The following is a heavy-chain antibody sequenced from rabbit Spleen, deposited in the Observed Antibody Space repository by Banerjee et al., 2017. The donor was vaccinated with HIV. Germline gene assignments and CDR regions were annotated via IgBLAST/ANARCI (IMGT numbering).Heavy chain of an antibody. D-gene: IGHD1-1*01. CDR1: GVSLHDKDV. CDR3: TRDFVAVIGWNFNL. V-gene: IGHV1S45*01. Sequence: EQLEESGGGLVQPEGSLTLTCKASGVSLHDKDVMCWVRQAPGKGLEWIACINIVTGKSVYARWAKGRVTMARTSSTTVTLQMTSLTAADTATYFCTRDFVAVIGWNFNLWGQGTLVTVS. J-gene: IGHJ4*01. CDR2: INIVTGKS.